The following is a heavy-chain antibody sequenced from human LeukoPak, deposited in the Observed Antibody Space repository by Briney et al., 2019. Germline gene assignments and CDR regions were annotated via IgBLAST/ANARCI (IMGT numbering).Heavy chain of an antibody. D-gene: IGHD4-23*01. V-gene: IGHV4-34*01. Sequence: SETLSLTCGVYGGSLSGFYWNWIRQPPGKGLEWIGEMNPSGRTTYNPSLKSRVSISVDTSKNQFSLKLSSVTAADTAVYYCARENNDYGGKKAFDYWGQGTLVTVSS. J-gene: IGHJ4*02. CDR2: MNPSGRT. CDR3: ARENNDYGGKKAFDY. CDR1: GGSLSGFY.